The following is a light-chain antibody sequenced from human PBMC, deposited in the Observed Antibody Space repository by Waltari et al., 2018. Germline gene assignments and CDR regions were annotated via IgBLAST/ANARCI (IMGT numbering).Light chain of an antibody. Sequence: QSALPQPASVSGSPGQSITIPRTGTSRDIGAYNYVSWYQHPPGKAPTLMIAEVRRRPAVVSNRFSGSKSSNMSSLTISGLQAEDEADYYCNSSTTSSTWVFGGGTKLTVL. J-gene: IGLJ3*02. CDR3: NSSTTSSTWV. V-gene: IGLV2-14*01. CDR2: EVR. CDR1: SRDIGAYNY.